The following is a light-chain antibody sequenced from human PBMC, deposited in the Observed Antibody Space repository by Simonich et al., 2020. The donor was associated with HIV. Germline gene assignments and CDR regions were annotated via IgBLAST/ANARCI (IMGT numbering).Light chain of an antibody. CDR1: QSISNN. CDR3: QQYSNWHPT. CDR2: GAS. Sequence: EIVMTQFPATLSVSPGERATLSCRASQSISNNLAWYQQKPGQAPRLLTNGASTRATGIPARFSGSGSGTEFTLTISSMQSEDFAVYYCQQYSNWHPTFGQGTKVEIK. V-gene: IGKV3-15*01. J-gene: IGKJ1*01.